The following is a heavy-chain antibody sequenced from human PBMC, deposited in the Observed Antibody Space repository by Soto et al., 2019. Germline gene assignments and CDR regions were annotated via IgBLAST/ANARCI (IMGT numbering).Heavy chain of an antibody. J-gene: IGHJ5*02. V-gene: IGHV4-34*01. CDR3: ARDLGITMGLFDP. CDR1: GGSFSGYY. D-gene: IGHD3-10*01. CDR2: INHSGST. Sequence: PSETLSLTCAVYGGSFSGYYWSWIRQPPGKGLEWIGEINHSGSTNYNPSLKSRVTISVDTSKNQFSLKLSSVTAADTAVYYCARDLGITMGLFDPWGQGTLVTVSS.